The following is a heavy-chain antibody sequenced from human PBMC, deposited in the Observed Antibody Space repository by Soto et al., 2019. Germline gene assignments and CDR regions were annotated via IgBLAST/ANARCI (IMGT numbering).Heavy chain of an antibody. V-gene: IGHV3-7*01. Sequence: GGSLRLSCEASGLVFSSFWMSWVRQAPGKGLGWVAYIKQDGSEKYYVDSVKGRFTISRDNPKSSLYLQMNNLRAEDTAVYYCARGHKGLEVWGQGTTVTVSS. CDR1: GLVFSSFW. CDR3: ARGHKGLEV. J-gene: IGHJ6*02. CDR2: IKQDGSEK.